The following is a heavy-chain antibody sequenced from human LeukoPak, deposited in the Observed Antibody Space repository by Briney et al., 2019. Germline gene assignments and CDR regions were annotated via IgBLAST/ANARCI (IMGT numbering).Heavy chain of an antibody. Sequence: SETLSLTCTVSGGSISSYYLSWIRQPPGKGLEWIGSIYYSGSTNYNASLKSRVTISVDTSTNQFSLKLSSVISADTPAYYGARAQEGLNYVWGSYRYNWFDPWGQGTLVTVSS. CDR1: GGSISSYY. CDR3: ARAQEGLNYVWGSYRYNWFDP. V-gene: IGHV4-59*12. CDR2: IYYSGST. J-gene: IGHJ5*02. D-gene: IGHD3-16*02.